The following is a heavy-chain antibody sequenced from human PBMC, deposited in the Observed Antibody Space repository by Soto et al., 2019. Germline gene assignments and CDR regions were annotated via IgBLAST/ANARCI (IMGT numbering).Heavy chain of an antibody. V-gene: IGHV3-23*01. CDR1: GFTFSNYA. Sequence: GGSLRLSCEASGFTFSNYAMSWVRQAPGKGLEWVSAISGGGAAPYYVDSVKGRFTISRDNIKITLYLQMNNLRAEDTGVYYCAKDLRYNWNTAAPGRLDFWGQGILVTVSS. CDR2: ISGGGAAP. D-gene: IGHD1-20*01. J-gene: IGHJ4*02. CDR3: AKDLRYNWNTAAPGRLDF.